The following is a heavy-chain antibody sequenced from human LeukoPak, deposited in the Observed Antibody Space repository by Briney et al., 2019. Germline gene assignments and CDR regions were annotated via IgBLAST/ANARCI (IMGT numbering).Heavy chain of an antibody. CDR1: GYTFTSYD. J-gene: IGHJ5*02. D-gene: IGHD6-13*01. CDR2: MNPNSSHT. CDR3: ARGHLQAPVYSSSWYRAYNWFDP. Sequence: ASVKVSCKASGYTFTSYDINWVRQATGQGLEWMGRMNPNSSHTGYAQKFQGRVTITRNTAISTAYMELSSLRSEDTAVYYCARGHLQAPVYSSSWYRAYNWFDPWGQGTLVTVSS. V-gene: IGHV1-8*03.